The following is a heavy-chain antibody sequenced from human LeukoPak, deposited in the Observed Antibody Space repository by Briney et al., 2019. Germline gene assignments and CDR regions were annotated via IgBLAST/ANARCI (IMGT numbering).Heavy chain of an antibody. CDR3: ARLDGSSWYYFDY. CDR1: GVSISSGDYY. Sequence: PSQTLSLTCTVSGVSISSGDYYWSWIRQPPGKGLEWIGYIYTSGSTNYNPSLKSRVTISVDTSKNQFSLKLSSVTAADTAVYYCARLDGSSWYYFDYWGQGTLVTVSS. CDR2: IYTSGST. D-gene: IGHD6-13*01. J-gene: IGHJ4*02. V-gene: IGHV4-30-4*01.